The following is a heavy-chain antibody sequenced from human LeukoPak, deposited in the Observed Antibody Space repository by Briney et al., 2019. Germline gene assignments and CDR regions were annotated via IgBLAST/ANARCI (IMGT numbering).Heavy chain of an antibody. CDR1: GFTFSRTA. V-gene: IGHV3-23*01. D-gene: IGHD2-2*01. Sequence: GGSLRLSCAGSGFTFSRTATSWVRQGPGKGLEWVSAISGSAEKTNYADSVKGRFTISRDNSKNTLYLQMKSLTAGDTAVYYCAKESSSTSCLDYWGQGTLVTVSS. CDR3: AKESSSTSCLDY. CDR2: ISGSAEKT. J-gene: IGHJ4*02.